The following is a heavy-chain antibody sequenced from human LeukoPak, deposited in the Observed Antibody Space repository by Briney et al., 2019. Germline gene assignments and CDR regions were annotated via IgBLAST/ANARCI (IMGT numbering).Heavy chain of an antibody. D-gene: IGHD6-19*01. CDR3: ARSIAVAGTKYYFDY. V-gene: IGHV1-69*06. Sequence: SVKVSCKASGYTFTGYYMHWVRQAPGQGLEWMGGIIPIFGTANYAQKFQGRVTITADKSTSAAYMELSSLRSEDTAVYYCARSIAVAGTKYYFDYWGQGTLVTVSS. CDR1: GYTFTGYY. J-gene: IGHJ4*02. CDR2: IIPIFGTA.